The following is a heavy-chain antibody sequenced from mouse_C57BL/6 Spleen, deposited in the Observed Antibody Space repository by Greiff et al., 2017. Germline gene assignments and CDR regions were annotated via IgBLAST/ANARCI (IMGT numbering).Heavy chain of an antibody. D-gene: IGHD2-4*01. Sequence: QVQLQQPGAELVRPGSSVKLSCKASGYTFTSYWMHWVKQRPIQGLEWIGNIDPSDSETHYNQKFKDKATLTVYKSSSTAYMQLSSLTSEDSAVYDCARTWSIYYDYDEGEGFDYWGKGTTLTVSS. CDR2: IDPSDSET. J-gene: IGHJ2*01. CDR1: GYTFTSYW. V-gene: IGHV1-52*01. CDR3: ARTWSIYYDYDEGEGFDY.